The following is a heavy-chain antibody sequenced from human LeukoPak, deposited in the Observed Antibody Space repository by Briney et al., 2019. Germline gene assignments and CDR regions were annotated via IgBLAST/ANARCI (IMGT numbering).Heavy chain of an antibody. J-gene: IGHJ4*02. CDR1: GYTFTSYY. Sequence: ASVKVSCKASGYTFTSYYMHWVRQAPGKGLEWMGGFDPEDGETIYAQKFQGRVTMTEDTSTDTAYMELNSLRSEDTAVYYCATIFEVVTRDYWGQGTLVTVSS. V-gene: IGHV1-24*01. CDR3: ATIFEVVTRDY. D-gene: IGHD3-3*01. CDR2: FDPEDGET.